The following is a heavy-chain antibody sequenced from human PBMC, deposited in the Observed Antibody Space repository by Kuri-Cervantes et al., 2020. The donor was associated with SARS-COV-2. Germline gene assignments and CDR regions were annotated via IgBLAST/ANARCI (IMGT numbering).Heavy chain of an antibody. CDR1: GFSFSNFA. V-gene: IGHV3-23*01. J-gene: IGHJ4*02. Sequence: GESLKISCAASGFSFSNFAMSWVRQPPGKGLQWVSALNGRGGDIQYADAVKGRFTTSRDNSRNTLYLQMNSLTAEDTAIYYCAKYYSGSGTQYALDSWGQGTLVTVSS. CDR3: AKYYSGSGTQYALDS. D-gene: IGHD3-10*01. CDR2: LNGRGGDI.